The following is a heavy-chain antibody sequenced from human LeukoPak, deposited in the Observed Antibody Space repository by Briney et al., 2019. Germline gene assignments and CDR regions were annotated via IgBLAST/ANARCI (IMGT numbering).Heavy chain of an antibody. D-gene: IGHD4-17*01. J-gene: IGHJ4*02. Sequence: GGSLRLSCAASGFTFSSYEMNWVRQAPGKGLEWVLYISSIGSTIYYADSVKGRFTISRDNAKNSLYLQMNSLRAEDTAVYYCARDAPYGDCCFDYWGQGTLVTVSS. CDR3: ARDAPYGDCCFDY. CDR1: GFTFSSYE. V-gene: IGHV3-48*03. CDR2: ISSIGSTI.